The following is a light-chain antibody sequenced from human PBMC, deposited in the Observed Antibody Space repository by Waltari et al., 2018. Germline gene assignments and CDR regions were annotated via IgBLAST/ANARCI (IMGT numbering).Light chain of an antibody. J-gene: IGKJ1*01. CDR3: QQRSDWPRT. Sequence: EIVLTQSQATLSLSPGERDTLSCRASQGVSSYLAWYQQRPGQAPRLLISSAANRATGIPARFSGSGSGTDFTLTISSLEPEDFAVYYCQQRSDWPRTFGQGTKVEIK. V-gene: IGKV3-11*01. CDR1: QGVSSY. CDR2: SAA.